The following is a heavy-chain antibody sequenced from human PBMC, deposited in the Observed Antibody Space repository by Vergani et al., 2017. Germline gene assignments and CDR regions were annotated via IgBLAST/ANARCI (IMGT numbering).Heavy chain of an antibody. CDR1: GGTFSSYA. CDR2: IIPIFGTA. J-gene: IGHJ5*02. V-gene: IGHV1-69*12. CDR3: ARDFVGCSSTSCYYHRGGVDP. D-gene: IGHD2-2*01. Sequence: QVQLVQSGAEVKKPGSSVKVSCKASGGTFSSYAISWVRQAPGQGLEWMGGIIPIFGTANYAQKFQGRVPITADESTSTAYMELSSLRSEDTAVYYCARDFVGCSSTSCYYHRGGVDPWGQGTLVTVSS.